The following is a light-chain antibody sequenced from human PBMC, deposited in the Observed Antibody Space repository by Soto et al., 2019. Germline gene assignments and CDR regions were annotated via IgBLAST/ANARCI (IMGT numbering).Light chain of an antibody. CDR2: GAS. CDR1: QSVRNN. J-gene: IGKJ5*01. CDR3: QQYNNWPPIT. Sequence: EIVMTQSPATLSVSPGDTVTLSCRASQSVRNNLAWYQQKPGQAPRLLIYGASTRATGIPARFSGSGSGTDFTLTISSLRSEDFALYYCQQYNNWPPITFGQGTRLEIK. V-gene: IGKV3-15*01.